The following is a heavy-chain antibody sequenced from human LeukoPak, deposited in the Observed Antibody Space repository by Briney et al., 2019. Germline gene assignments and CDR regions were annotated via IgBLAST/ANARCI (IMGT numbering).Heavy chain of an antibody. D-gene: IGHD6-13*01. J-gene: IGHJ4*02. CDR3: ARHSSSWYSFDF. Sequence: SETLSLTCTVSGVSISSYYWSWIRQAAGKGLEWIGRIYTSGSTYYNPSLKSRVTISVDTSKNQFSLKLSSVTAADTAVYYCARHSSSWYSFDFWGQGTLVTVSS. CDR1: GVSISSYY. V-gene: IGHV4-4*07. CDR2: IYTSGST.